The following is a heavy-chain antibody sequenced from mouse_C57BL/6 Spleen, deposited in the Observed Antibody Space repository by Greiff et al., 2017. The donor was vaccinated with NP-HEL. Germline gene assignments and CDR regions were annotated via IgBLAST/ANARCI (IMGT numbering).Heavy chain of an antibody. CDR1: GFSLTSYG. Sequence: QVQLQQSGPGLVAPSQSLSITCTVSGFSLTSYGVHWVRQPPGKGLEWLVVIWSDGSTTYNSALKSRLSISKDNSKSQVFLKMNSLQTDDTAMYYCARHKHGNYEAMDYWGQGTSVTVSS. V-gene: IGHV2-6-1*01. D-gene: IGHD2-1*01. J-gene: IGHJ4*01. CDR3: ARHKHGNYEAMDY. CDR2: IWSDGST.